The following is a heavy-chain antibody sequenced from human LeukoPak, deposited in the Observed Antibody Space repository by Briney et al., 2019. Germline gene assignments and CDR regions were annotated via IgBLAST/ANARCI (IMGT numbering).Heavy chain of an antibody. CDR2: IIPIFGTA. CDR1: GGTFSSYA. Sequence: SVKVSCKASGGTFSSYAISWVRQAPGQGLEWMGRIIPIFGTANYAQKFQGRVTITTDESTSTAYMELSSLRSEDTAVYYCARSRNPLRYFDWLLTFDYWGQGTLVTVSS. D-gene: IGHD3-9*01. CDR3: ARSRNPLRYFDWLLTFDY. J-gene: IGHJ4*02. V-gene: IGHV1-69*05.